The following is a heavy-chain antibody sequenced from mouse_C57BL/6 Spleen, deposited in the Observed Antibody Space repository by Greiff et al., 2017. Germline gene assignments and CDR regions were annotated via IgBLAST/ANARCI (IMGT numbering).Heavy chain of an antibody. CDR3: ARWGGRNAMDY. Sequence: QVQLQQPGAELVKPGASVKLSCKASGYTFTSYWMHWVKQRPGRGLEWIGRIDPSSGGTKYNEKFKSQATLTVDKPSSTAYMQLSSLTSEDSAVYYCARWGGRNAMDYWGQGTSVTVSS. J-gene: IGHJ4*01. CDR1: GYTFTSYW. CDR2: IDPSSGGT. V-gene: IGHV1-72*01.